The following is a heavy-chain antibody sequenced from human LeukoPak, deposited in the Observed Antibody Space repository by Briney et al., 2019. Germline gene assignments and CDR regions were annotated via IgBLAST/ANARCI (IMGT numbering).Heavy chain of an antibody. J-gene: IGHJ4*02. D-gene: IGHD5-12*01. V-gene: IGHV4-39*01. CDR3: ARRRAGGYSGYDLKAALDY. Sequence: SETLSLTWTVSGGSISSSSDYWGWIRQPPGKGLEWIGRIYYSGSTYYNPSLKSRVPISLDTSKHQFSLKVSSVTAPDTAVDYCARRRAGGYSGYDLKAALDYWGQGTLVTVSS. CDR1: GGSISSSSDY. CDR2: IYYSGST.